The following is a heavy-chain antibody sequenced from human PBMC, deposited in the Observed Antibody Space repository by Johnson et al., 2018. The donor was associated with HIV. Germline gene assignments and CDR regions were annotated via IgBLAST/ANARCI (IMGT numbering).Heavy chain of an antibody. Sequence: QVHLVESGGGLVQPGGSLRLSCAASGFTFSTYAIHWVRQAPGKGLEWVAVISYDGSNKYYADSVKGRFTISRDNAKNSLSLQMNSLRAEDTAVYYCVRGREGVDNSGGSFDVWGQGTMVIVSS. CDR3: VRGREGVDNSGGSFDV. CDR2: ISYDGSNK. J-gene: IGHJ3*01. V-gene: IGHV3-30*04. CDR1: GFTFSTYA. D-gene: IGHD1-1*01.